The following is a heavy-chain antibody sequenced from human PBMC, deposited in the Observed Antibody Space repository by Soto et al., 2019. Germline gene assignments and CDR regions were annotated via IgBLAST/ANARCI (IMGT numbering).Heavy chain of an antibody. J-gene: IGHJ5*02. V-gene: IGHV1-8*01. CDR2: MNPNSGNT. CDR1: GYTFTSYD. CDR3: ARGRRGSRRITIFGVVTEKWFDP. Sequence: GASVKVSCKASGYTFTSYDINWVRQATGQGLEWMGWMNPNSGNTGYAQKFQGRVTMTRNTSISTAYMELSSLRSEDTAVYYCARGRRGSRRITIFGVVTEKWFDPWGQGTLVTVSS. D-gene: IGHD3-3*01.